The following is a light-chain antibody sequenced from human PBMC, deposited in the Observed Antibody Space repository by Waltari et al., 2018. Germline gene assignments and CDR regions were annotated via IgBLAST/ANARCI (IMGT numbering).Light chain of an antibody. J-gene: IGKJ2*01. CDR2: DAS. CDR1: QFINTW. Sequence: IQLTQSPSSVPASVGARVTITCRASQFINTWLAWYQQKPGTAPRLLIYDASILQSGVPSRFSGSGSGTVFTLTISSLQPEDFATYYCQQSDSTPYTFGQGTKLEIK. V-gene: IGKV1-12*01. CDR3: QQSDSTPYT.